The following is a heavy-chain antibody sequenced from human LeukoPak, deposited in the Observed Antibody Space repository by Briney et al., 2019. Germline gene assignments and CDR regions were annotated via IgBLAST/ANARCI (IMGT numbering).Heavy chain of an antibody. CDR1: GASITSHY. CDR3: ATGDSGSYHDY. V-gene: IGHV4-59*11. CDR2: IYYSGNT. D-gene: IGHD3-10*01. J-gene: IGHJ4*02. Sequence: SETLSLTCTVSGASITSHYWSWIRHPPGERLEWIAYIYYSGNTNYNPSLRSRVTISVDTSKHQFSLRLSSVTAADTAVYYCATGDSGSYHDYWGQGTLVTVSS.